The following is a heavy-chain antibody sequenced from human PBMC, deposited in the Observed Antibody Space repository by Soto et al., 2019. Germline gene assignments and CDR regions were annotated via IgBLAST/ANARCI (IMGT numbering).Heavy chain of an antibody. V-gene: IGHV1-2*04. CDR3: ARDIGSSTDGAIAFDI. J-gene: IGHJ3*02. CDR2: INPICGGT. CDR1: GGTFSGYA. Sequence: ASVKVSCKASGGTFSGYAISWVRQAPGQGLEWMGGINPICGGTNYAQKFQGWVTMTRDTSISTAYMELSRLRSDDTAVYYCARDIGSSTDGAIAFDIWGQGTMVTVSS. D-gene: IGHD2-2*01.